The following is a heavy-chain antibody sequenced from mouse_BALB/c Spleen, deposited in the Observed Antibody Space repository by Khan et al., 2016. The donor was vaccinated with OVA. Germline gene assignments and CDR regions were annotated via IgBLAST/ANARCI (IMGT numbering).Heavy chain of an antibody. J-gene: IGHJ3*01. CDR3: ARVGTYYVAFAY. Sequence: VQLQQSGPELVKPGASVRMSCKTSGYTFTSYVMHWVKQKPGLGLEWIGYIYPFNDDTKYNEKFKGKATLTSDKSSSTAYMELSSLTSEDSAVYYCARVGTYYVAFAYWGQGTLVTVSA. V-gene: IGHV1S136*01. D-gene: IGHD1-1*01. CDR1: GYTFTSYV. CDR2: IYPFNDDT.